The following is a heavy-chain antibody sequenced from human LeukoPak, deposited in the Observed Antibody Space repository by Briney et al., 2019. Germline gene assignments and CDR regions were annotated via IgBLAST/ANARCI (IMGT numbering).Heavy chain of an antibody. D-gene: IGHD6-13*01. CDR3: ASHYSTSGIDAFDV. J-gene: IGHJ3*01. CDR1: GRSNNNVSYY. Sequence: SETPSLTCTATGRSNNNVSYYWSWIRQPAGKGLEWIGRIHPTGNTMYNPSLESRVTILMDTSKKQFSLKLTSVTAADTAVYYCASHYSTSGIDAFDVWGQGTVVTVSS. CDR2: IHPTGNT. V-gene: IGHV4-61*02.